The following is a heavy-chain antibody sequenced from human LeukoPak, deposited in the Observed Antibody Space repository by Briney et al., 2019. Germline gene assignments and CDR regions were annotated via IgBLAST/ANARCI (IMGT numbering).Heavy chain of an antibody. CDR1: GFTFSSYG. V-gene: IGHV3-33*01. J-gene: IGHJ6*02. D-gene: IGHD5-12*01. Sequence: GGSLRISCAASGFTFSSYGMHWVRQAPGKGLEWVAVIWYDGSNKYYADSVKGRFTISRDNSKNTLYLQMNSLRAEDTAVYYCARDKSYDFYYYYGMDVWGQGTTVTVSS. CDR3: ARDKSYDFYYYYGMDV. CDR2: IWYDGSNK.